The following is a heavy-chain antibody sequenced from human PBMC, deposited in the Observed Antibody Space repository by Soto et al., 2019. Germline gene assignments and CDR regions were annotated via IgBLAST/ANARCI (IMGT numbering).Heavy chain of an antibody. CDR1: GGSISNHY. J-gene: IGHJ5*02. V-gene: IGHV4-59*11. Sequence: QVQVRESGPGLVKPSETLSLTCTVSGGSISNHYRSWIRQSPGKGLEWIANIYHSGTTNYNLSLKGRVTISIDSSKNQVSLKLNSVTAADTAVYYCARWGYRTLAWFDPWGQGTLVTVSS. D-gene: IGHD6-13*01. CDR3: ARWGYRTLAWFDP. CDR2: IYHSGTT.